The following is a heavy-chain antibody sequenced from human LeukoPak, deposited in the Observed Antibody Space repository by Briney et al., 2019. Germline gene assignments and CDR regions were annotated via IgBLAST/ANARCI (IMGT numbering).Heavy chain of an antibody. CDR2: IIPILGIA. CDR1: GGTLSSYT. D-gene: IGHD5-24*01. J-gene: IGHJ3*02. CDR3: ARDIREMATIIGHAFDI. V-gene: IGHV1-69*04. Sequence: SVKVSCKASGGTLSSYTISWVPQAPGQGLEWMGRIIPILGIANYAQKFQGRVTITADKSTSTAYMELSSLRSEDTAVYYCARDIREMATIIGHAFDIWGQGTMVTVSS.